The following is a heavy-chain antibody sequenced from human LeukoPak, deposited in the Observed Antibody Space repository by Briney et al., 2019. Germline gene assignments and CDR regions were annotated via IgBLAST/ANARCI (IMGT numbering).Heavy chain of an antibody. CDR1: GYTFTGYY. D-gene: IGHD4-17*01. V-gene: IGHV1-2*02. CDR3: ARDLVTTHYYYGMDV. CDR2: INPNSGGT. J-gene: IGHJ6*02. Sequence: ASVKVSCKASGYTFTGYYMHWVRQAPGQGLEWMGWINPNSGGTNYAQKFQGRVTMTRDTSISTAYMELSSLRSEDTAVYYCARDLVTTHYYYGMDVWGQGTTVTVSS.